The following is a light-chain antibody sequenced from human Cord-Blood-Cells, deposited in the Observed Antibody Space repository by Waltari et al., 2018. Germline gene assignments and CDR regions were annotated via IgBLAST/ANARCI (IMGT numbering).Light chain of an antibody. V-gene: IGLV1-40*01. J-gene: IGLJ2*01. CDR2: GNS. Sequence: QSVLTQPPSVSGAPGQRVTISCTGSSSNIGAGYDVHWYQQLPATAPKLLTYGNSNRPSGVPDRFSGSKSGTSASLAITRLQAEDEADYYCQSYDSSLSGVVFGGGTKLTVL. CDR3: QSYDSSLSGVV. CDR1: SSNIGAGYD.